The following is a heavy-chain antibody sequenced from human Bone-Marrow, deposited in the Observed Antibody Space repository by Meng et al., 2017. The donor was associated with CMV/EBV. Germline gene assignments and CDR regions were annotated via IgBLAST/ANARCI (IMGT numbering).Heavy chain of an antibody. CDR2: IRSKANSYAT. CDR1: GFTFSGSA. D-gene: IGHD3-16*02. J-gene: IGHJ4*02. Sequence: GESLKISCAASGFTFSGSAMHWVRQASGKGLEWVGRIRSKANSYATAYAASVKGRFTISRDDSKNTAYLQMNSLKTEDTAVYYCTRHSGGAIPFDYWGQGTLVTVYS. CDR3: TRHSGGAIPFDY. V-gene: IGHV3-73*01.